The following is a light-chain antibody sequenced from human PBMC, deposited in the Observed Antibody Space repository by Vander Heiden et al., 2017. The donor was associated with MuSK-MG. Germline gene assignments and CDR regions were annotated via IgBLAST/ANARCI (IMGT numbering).Light chain of an antibody. CDR2: WAS. J-gene: IGKJ1*01. V-gene: IGKV4-1*01. CDR1: QSVLYTSNSKNY. Sequence: DIVMTQSPRSLAVSLGERATINYKSSQSVLYTSNSKNYLAWYQQKPRQPPKLLIYWASTRESGVPDRFSGSGSGTDFTLTISSLQAEDVAVYSCQQYYTSPRTFGQGTKVEIK. CDR3: QQYYTSPRT.